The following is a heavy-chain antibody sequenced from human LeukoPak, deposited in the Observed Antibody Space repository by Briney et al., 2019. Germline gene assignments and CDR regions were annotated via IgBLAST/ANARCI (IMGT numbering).Heavy chain of an antibody. CDR1: GYSFTSYW. J-gene: IGHJ4*02. Sequence: GESLKISCKGSGYSFTSYWIGWVRQMPGKGLEWMGIIYPGDSDTRYSPSFQGQVTISADKSISTAYLQWSSLKASDTAMYYCARRYCSGGSCYWLDYWGQGTLVTVSS. D-gene: IGHD2-15*01. V-gene: IGHV5-51*01. CDR3: ARRYCSGGSCYWLDY. CDR2: IYPGDSDT.